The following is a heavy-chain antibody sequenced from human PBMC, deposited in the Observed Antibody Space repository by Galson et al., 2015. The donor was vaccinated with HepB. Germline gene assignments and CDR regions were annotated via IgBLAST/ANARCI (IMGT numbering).Heavy chain of an antibody. J-gene: IGHJ4*02. V-gene: IGHV3-7*03. D-gene: IGHD6-13*01. CDR1: GFIFGSYW. CDR3: AKDDAGIGMSY. Sequence: LRLSCAASGFIFGSYWMSWVRQAPGKGLEWVANIKLDGSDKYYVDSVKGRFTISRDNAKNSLYLQMNNLRAEDTAIYYCAKDDAGIGMSYWGRGTLVTVFS. CDR2: IKLDGSDK.